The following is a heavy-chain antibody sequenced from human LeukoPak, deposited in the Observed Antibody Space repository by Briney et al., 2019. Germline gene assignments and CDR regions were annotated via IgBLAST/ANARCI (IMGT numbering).Heavy chain of an antibody. V-gene: IGHV3-7*04. CDR1: GFSFRSFW. CDR3: ARVLWFGGIYYFDY. D-gene: IGHD3-10*01. CDR2: VKEDGSDK. J-gene: IGHJ4*02. Sequence: GGCLRLSCAASGFSFRSFWMSWVRPAPGKGLEWVASVKEDGSDKYYVESVKGRFTISRENARNSLYLQMNSLRAEDTAVYYCARVLWFGGIYYFDYWGQGTLVTVSS.